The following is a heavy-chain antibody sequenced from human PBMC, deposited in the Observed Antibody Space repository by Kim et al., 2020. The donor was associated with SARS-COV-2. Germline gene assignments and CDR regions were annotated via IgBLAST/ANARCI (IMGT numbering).Heavy chain of an antibody. Sequence: GGSLRLSCAASGFTFSNAWMSWVRQAPGKGLEWVGRIKSKTDGGTTDYAAPVKGRFTISRDDSKNTLYLQMNSLKTEDTAVYYCTTDQVADGDYDNYGYYYGMDVWGQGTTVTVSS. D-gene: IGHD4-17*01. CDR2: IKSKTDGGTT. CDR3: TTDQVADGDYDNYGYYYGMDV. V-gene: IGHV3-15*01. J-gene: IGHJ6*02. CDR1: GFTFSNAW.